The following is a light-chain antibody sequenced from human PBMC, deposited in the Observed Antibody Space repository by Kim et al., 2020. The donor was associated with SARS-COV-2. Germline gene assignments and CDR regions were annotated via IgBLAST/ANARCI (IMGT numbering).Light chain of an antibody. CDR2: GAS. Sequence: DIQMTQSPSFVSASVGDRVTITCRASQGISTWLAWYQQKQGNAPNLLIYGASHLQSGVPSRFRGSGSGTDFSLTISSLEPEDFATYFCQQTNSPWTFGQGTKVDIK. V-gene: IGKV1-12*01. CDR3: QQTNSPWT. CDR1: QGISTW. J-gene: IGKJ1*01.